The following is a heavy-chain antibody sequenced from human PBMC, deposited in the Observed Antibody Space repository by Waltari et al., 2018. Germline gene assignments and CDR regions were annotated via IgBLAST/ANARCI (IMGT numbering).Heavy chain of an antibody. D-gene: IGHD3-10*02. CDR3: ARVFSGAGAVDI. V-gene: IGHV3-53*02. Sequence: EVQLVETGGGLIQPGGSLRLSCAASGFTVSSYYMIWVRQAPGKGREWVSVIYSGGSTYYADAVKSRFTIARDNSKNALYRQMNSLRAEDTAVYYCARVFSGAGAVDIWGQGTLVTVSS. J-gene: IGHJ3*02. CDR1: GFTVSSYY. CDR2: IYSGGST.